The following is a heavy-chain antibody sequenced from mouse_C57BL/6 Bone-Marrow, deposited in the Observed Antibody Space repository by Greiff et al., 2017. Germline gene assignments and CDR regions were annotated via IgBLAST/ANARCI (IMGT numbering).Heavy chain of an antibody. J-gene: IGHJ3*01. CDR2: IDPSDSYT. V-gene: IGHV1-69*01. D-gene: IGHD1-1*01. Sequence: QVQLQQPGAELVMPGASVKLSCKASGYTFTSYWMHWVKQRPGQGLEWIGEIDPSDSYTNYNQKFKGKSTLTVDQSSSTAYMQLSSLTSEDSAVYYCARGVTTVESWFAYWGQGTLVTVSA. CDR1: GYTFTSYW. CDR3: ARGVTTVESWFAY.